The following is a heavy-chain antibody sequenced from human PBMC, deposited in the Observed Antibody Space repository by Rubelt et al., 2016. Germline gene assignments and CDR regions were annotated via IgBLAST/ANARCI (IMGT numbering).Heavy chain of an antibody. CDR1: GYTFTSYA. CDR2: LNAGNGNT. CDR3: ARANHGDYEDY. V-gene: IGHV1-3*01. Sequence: QVQLVQSGAEVKKPGASVKVSCKASGYTFTSYAMHWVRQAPGQRLEWLGWLNAGNGNTKYSQKLKDRVSITRDASANTAYMELSSLRSEDTAVYYCARANHGDYEDYWGQGTLVTVSS. D-gene: IGHD4-17*01. J-gene: IGHJ4*02.